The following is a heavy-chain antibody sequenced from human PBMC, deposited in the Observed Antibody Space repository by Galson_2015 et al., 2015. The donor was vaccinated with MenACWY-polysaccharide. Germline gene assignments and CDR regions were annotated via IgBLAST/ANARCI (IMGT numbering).Heavy chain of an antibody. D-gene: IGHD5-18*01. Sequence: ETLSLTCSVSGGSLTAYYWAWIRQPPGKGLEWIGCIFYSGSTKYSPSLNSRVTISVDTSNNQFSLKLSSVTAADTAVYYCARSPGGYSSGEQIDSWGQGSLVTVSS. CDR1: GGSLTAYY. J-gene: IGHJ4*02. CDR3: ARSPGGYSSGEQIDS. CDR2: IFYSGST. V-gene: IGHV4-59*01.